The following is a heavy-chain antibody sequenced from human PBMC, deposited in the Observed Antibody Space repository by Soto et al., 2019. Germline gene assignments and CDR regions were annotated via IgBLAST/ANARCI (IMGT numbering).Heavy chain of an antibody. V-gene: IGHV1-69*13. J-gene: IGHJ6*02. CDR3: ARGAGVTIFGVAHYYYYGMDV. CDR2: IIPIFGTA. CDR1: GGTFSTFA. Sequence: SVQVSCKASGGTFSTFALTWVRQAPGQGLEWMGGIIPIFGTANYAQKFQGRVTITADESTSTAYMELSSLRSEDTAVYYCARGAGVTIFGVAHYYYYGMDVWGQGTTVTVSS. D-gene: IGHD3-3*01.